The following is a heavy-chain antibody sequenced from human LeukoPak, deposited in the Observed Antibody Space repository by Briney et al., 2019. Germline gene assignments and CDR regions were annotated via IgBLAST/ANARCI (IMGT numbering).Heavy chain of an antibody. Sequence: PGRSLRLSCAASGFTFTSYAMHWVRQAPGKGLEWVAVISYDGTNKYYADSVKGRFTISKDNAKNSLYLQMNSLRAEDTAVYYCARDRFRIVVVAATHDAFDIWGQGTMVTVSS. CDR1: GFTFTSYA. J-gene: IGHJ3*02. D-gene: IGHD2-15*01. CDR2: ISYDGTNK. CDR3: ARDRFRIVVVAATHDAFDI. V-gene: IGHV3-30-3*01.